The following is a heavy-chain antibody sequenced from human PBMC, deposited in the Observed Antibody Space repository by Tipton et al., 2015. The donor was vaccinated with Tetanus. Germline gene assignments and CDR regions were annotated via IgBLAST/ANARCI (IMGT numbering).Heavy chain of an antibody. D-gene: IGHD3-22*01. V-gene: IGHV3-66*01. J-gene: IGHJ3*02. CDR3: ARDDQYYYDSGIHDAFDI. CDR2: IYSDGST. CDR1: GFTFNDYA. Sequence: GSLRLSCVASGFTFNDYAMSWVRQAPGKGLEWVSVIYSDGSTYYADSVKGRFTISRDNSKNTLYLQMNSLRAEDTAVYYCARDDQYYYDSGIHDAFDIWGQGTMVTVSS.